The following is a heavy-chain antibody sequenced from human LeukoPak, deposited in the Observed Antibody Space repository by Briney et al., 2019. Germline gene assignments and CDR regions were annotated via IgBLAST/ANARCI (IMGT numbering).Heavy chain of an antibody. V-gene: IGHV3-23*01. CDR1: GFTFGSYA. Sequence: GGSLRLSCAASGFTFGSYAMSWVRQAPGKGLEWVSAISGSGGSTYYADSVKGRFTISRDNSKNTLYLQMNSLRAEDTAVYYCAKRRSYYDSSGYYGTADYWGQGTLVTVSS. D-gene: IGHD3-22*01. CDR2: ISGSGGST. J-gene: IGHJ4*02. CDR3: AKRRSYYDSSGYYGTADY.